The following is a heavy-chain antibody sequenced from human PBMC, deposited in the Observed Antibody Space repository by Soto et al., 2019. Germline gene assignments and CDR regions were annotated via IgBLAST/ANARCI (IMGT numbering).Heavy chain of an antibody. J-gene: IGHJ4*02. D-gene: IGHD3-10*01. CDR2: INGSGST. CDR3: ASRMGSGRYFFDY. V-gene: IGHV4-34*01. CDR1: GGSLSGYY. Sequence: QVQLKQWGAGVLQPSETLSLTCAIYGGSLSGYYWSWIRQSPGKGLEWIGEINGSGSTNYNPSLKSLVTMSIDTSRNQFSLKLNYVTAADTAVFYCASRMGSGRYFFDYWDQGALVTVSS.